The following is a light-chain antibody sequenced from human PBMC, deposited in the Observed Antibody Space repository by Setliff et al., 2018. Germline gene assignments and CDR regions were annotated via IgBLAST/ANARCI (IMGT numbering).Light chain of an antibody. CDR2: DVS. CDR3: FSYTTTSSYV. J-gene: IGLJ1*01. CDR1: SSDVGGYNY. V-gene: IGLV2-14*03. Sequence: QSALAQPASVSGSPGQSITISCTGTSSDVGGYNYVSWYQQHPGKAPKFVIYDVSNRPSGVSNRFSGSKSGNTASLTISGLQAEDEADYYCFSYTTTSSYVFGTGTKVTVL.